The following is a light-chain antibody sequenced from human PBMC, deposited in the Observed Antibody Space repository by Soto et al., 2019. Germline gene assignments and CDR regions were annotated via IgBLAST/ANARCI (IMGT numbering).Light chain of an antibody. J-gene: IGLJ1*01. CDR1: SSDVGSYNL. V-gene: IGLV2-23*02. CDR3: CSYAGSSTYV. Sequence: QSALTQPASVSGSPGQSITISCTGTSSDVGSYNLVSWYQQHPGKATKLMIYEVSKRPSGVSNRFSGSKSGNTASLTISVLQAEDEADYYCCSYAGSSTYVFGTGTKVTVL. CDR2: EVS.